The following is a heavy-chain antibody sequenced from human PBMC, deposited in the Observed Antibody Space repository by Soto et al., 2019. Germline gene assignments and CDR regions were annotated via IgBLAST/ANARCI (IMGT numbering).Heavy chain of an antibody. V-gene: IGHV1-3*01. J-gene: IGHJ4*02. CDR3: ARLWSGYYDRSFAY. CDR1: GYTFTSYA. Sequence: QVQLVQSGAEVKKPGASVKVSCKASGYTFTSYAMHWVRQAPGQRLEWMGWINAGNGNTKYSQKFQGRVTITRDTSASTAYMELSSLISEDTAVYYCARLWSGYYDRSFAYWGQGTLVTVSS. D-gene: IGHD3-3*01. CDR2: INAGNGNT.